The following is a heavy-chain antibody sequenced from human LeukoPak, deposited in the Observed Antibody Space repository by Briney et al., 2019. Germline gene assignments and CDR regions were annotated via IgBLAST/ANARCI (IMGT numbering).Heavy chain of an antibody. J-gene: IGHJ6*04. CDR2: IYYSGST. V-gene: IGHV4-61*01. D-gene: IGHD4-17*01. CDR3: VATALRRRKDYYGMDV. Sequence: SETLSLTCTVSGGSVSSGSYYWSWIRQPPGKGLEWIGYIYYSGSTNYNPSLKSRVTISVDTSKNQFSLKLSSVTAADTAVYYCVATALRRRKDYYGMDVWGKGTTVTVSS. CDR1: GGSVSSGSYY.